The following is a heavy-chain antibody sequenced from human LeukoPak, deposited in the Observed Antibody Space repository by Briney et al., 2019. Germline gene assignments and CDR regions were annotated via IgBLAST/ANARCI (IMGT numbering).Heavy chain of an antibody. Sequence: PSQTLSLTCAVSGGSISSGGYSWSWIRQPPGKGLEWIGYIYHSGSTYYNPSPKSRVTITVDRSKNQFSLKLTSVTASDTAVYYCARGDWRAFDIWGQGTMVTVSS. CDR2: IYHSGST. J-gene: IGHJ3*02. CDR3: ARGDWRAFDI. V-gene: IGHV4-30-2*01. CDR1: GGSISSGGYS. D-gene: IGHD2-21*01.